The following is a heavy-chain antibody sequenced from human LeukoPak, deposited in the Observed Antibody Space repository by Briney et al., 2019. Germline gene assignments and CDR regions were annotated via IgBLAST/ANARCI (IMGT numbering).Heavy chain of an antibody. CDR2: INHSGST. Sequence: SETLSLTCAVYGGSFSGYYWSWIRQPPGKGLEWIGEINHSGSTNYNPSLKSRVTISVDTSKNQFSLKLSSVTAADTAVYYCARARHNTPLGYCSSTSCKRTYYYCGMDVWGQGTTVTVSS. D-gene: IGHD2-2*01. V-gene: IGHV4-34*01. CDR1: GGSFSGYY. CDR3: ARARHNTPLGYCSSTSCKRTYYYCGMDV. J-gene: IGHJ6*02.